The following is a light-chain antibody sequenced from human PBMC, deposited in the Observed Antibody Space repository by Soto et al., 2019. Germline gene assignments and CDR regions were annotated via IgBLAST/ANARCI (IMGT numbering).Light chain of an antibody. CDR2: SNN. V-gene: IGLV1-44*01. CDR1: SSNIGSNT. CDR3: AEWDDSLNGGV. J-gene: IGLJ3*02. Sequence: QSVLTQPPSASGTPGQRVTISCSGSSSNIGSNTVNWYQQLPGTAPKLLIYSNNQRPSVVPDRFAGSKSGTSASLAMSGLQSEDEDDYYCAEWDDSLNGGVFGGGTKRTV.